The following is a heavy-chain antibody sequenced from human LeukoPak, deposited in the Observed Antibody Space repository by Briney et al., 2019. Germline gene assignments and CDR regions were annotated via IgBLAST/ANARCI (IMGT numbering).Heavy chain of an antibody. Sequence: ASVKVPCKASGYTFTGYYMHWVRQAPGQGLGWMGWINPNSGGTNYAQKFQGRVTMTRDTSISTAYMELSRLRSDDTAVYYCARDPTYCSSTSCYVRGYNWFDPWGQGALVTVSS. CDR1: GYTFTGYY. J-gene: IGHJ5*02. CDR2: INPNSGGT. CDR3: ARDPTYCSSTSCYVRGYNWFDP. V-gene: IGHV1-2*02. D-gene: IGHD2-2*01.